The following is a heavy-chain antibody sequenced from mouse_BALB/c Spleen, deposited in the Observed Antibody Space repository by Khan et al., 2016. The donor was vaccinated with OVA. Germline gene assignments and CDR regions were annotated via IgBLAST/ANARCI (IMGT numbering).Heavy chain of an antibody. D-gene: IGHD2-14*01. J-gene: IGHJ3*01. CDR2: INPSNGYT. CDR3: VGDGAYHRNDGWFAY. Sequence: VQLQESGAELARPGASVKMSCKASGYTFTSYTIHWIKLRPGQGLEWIGYINPSNGYTNYNQKFKDKATLTADKSSTTAYMQLSSLTSDDSAVYYCVGDGAYHRNDGWFAYWSQGTLVTVSA. V-gene: IGHV1-4*01. CDR1: GYTFTSYT.